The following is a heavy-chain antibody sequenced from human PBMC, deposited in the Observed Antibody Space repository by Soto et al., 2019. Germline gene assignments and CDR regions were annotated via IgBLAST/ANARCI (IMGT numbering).Heavy chain of an antibody. Sequence: QIQLVQSGAEVRKPGASVMVSGKASGYIFTSYGMSWVRQAPGQGLEWMGWITAYNGNTNYAQKVQGRITMTTDISTGTAYMELRSLTSDDTAVYYCARGGVGDTSGWFDPWGQGTLVTVSS. J-gene: IGHJ5*02. D-gene: IGHD1-26*01. CDR2: ITAYNGNT. CDR3: ARGGVGDTSGWFDP. CDR1: GYIFTSYG. V-gene: IGHV1-18*01.